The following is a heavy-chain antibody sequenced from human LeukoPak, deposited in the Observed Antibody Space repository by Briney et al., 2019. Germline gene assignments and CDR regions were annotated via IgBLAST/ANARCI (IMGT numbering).Heavy chain of an antibody. CDR3: ANGPSSYAEGAFDI. CDR1: GFTFSSYA. Sequence: QPGGSLRLSCAASGFTFSSYAMHWVRQAPGKGLEWVAVISYDGSNKYYADSVKGRFTISRDNSKNTLYLQMNSLRAEDTAVYYCANGPSSYAEGAFDIWGQGTMVTVSS. CDR2: ISYDGSNK. J-gene: IGHJ3*02. V-gene: IGHV3-30-3*01. D-gene: IGHD6-19*01.